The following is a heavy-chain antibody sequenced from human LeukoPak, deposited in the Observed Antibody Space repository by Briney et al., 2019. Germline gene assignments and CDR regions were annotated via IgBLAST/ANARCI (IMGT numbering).Heavy chain of an antibody. D-gene: IGHD6-13*01. CDR1: GFTFSSYA. CDR2: ISSSSSYI. V-gene: IGHV3-21*01. CDR3: ARSSYSSSWYVDY. J-gene: IGHJ4*02. Sequence: GGSLRLSCAASGFTFSSYAMSWVRQAPGKGLEWVSSISSSSSYIYYADSAKGRFTISRDNAKNSLYLQMNSLRAEDTAVYYCARSSYSSSWYVDYWGQGTLVTVSS.